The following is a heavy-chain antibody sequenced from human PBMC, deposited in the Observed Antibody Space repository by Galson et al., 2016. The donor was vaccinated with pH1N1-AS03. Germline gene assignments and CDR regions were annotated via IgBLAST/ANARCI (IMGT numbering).Heavy chain of an antibody. V-gene: IGHV1-69*13. J-gene: IGHJ6*02. D-gene: IGHD4-11*01. CDR1: GATFSTST. Sequence: SVKVSCKASGATFSTSTVSWVRQAPGQGLEWMGGIIPISGTGSYAQKFQGRVTITADESTSTAYMELSSLRSEETAVYYCARTSNSDPADYYYYGMGVWGQGTTVTVSS. CDR2: IIPISGTG. CDR3: ARTSNSDPADYYYYGMGV.